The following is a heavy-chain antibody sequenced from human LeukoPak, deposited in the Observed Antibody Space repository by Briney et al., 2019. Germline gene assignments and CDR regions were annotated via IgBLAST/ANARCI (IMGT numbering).Heavy chain of an antibody. D-gene: IGHD5-24*01. CDR3: ARHRSKWLQSSFDY. V-gene: IGHV4-34*01. Sequence: SETLSLTCTVSGGSVSGYYWSWIRQPPGKGLEWIGEINHSGSTNYNPSLKSRVTISVDTSKNQFSLKLSSVTAADTAVYYCARHRSKWLQSSFDYWGQGTLVTVSS. CDR2: INHSGST. CDR1: GGSVSGYY. J-gene: IGHJ4*02.